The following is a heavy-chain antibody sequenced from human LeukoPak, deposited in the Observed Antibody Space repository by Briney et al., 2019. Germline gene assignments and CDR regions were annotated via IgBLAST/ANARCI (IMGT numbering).Heavy chain of an antibody. V-gene: IGHV3-30*02. CDR1: GFTFSSYA. CDR3: AKDQKRGYSYGYLFYYYYMDV. D-gene: IGHD5-18*01. Sequence: GGPLRLSCAASGFTFSSYAMSWVRQAPGKGLEWVAFIRYDGSHKYYVGSVKGRFTISRDNSKNTLYLQMNSLRAEDTAVYYCAKDQKRGYSYGYLFYYYYMDVWGKGTTVTISS. CDR2: IRYDGSHK. J-gene: IGHJ6*03.